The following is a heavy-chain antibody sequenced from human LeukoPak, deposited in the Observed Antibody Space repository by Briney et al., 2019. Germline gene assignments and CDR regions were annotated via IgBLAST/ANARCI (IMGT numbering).Heavy chain of an antibody. CDR3: ASGSYLWGGMDV. J-gene: IGHJ6*02. Sequence: ASVKVSCKASGDSFSNYGFAWVRQAPGQGLEWMGWISADSGDRYYAQNFQHRVTMTTDTSTTTGYMELRSLRSDGTAVYYCASGSYLWGGMDVWGQGTTVTVSS. CDR2: ISADSGDR. V-gene: IGHV1-18*01. D-gene: IGHD1-26*01. CDR1: GDSFSNYG.